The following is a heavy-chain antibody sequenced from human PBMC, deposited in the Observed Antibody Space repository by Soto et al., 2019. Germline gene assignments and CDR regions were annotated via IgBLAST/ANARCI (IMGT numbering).Heavy chain of an antibody. CDR3: ARDRVEAALGTFDQ. V-gene: IGHV1-18*01. Sequence: ASVKVSCKTSGYTFSTYPISWVRQAPGQGLEWVGWISTYNGKTNYGQKFQGRVTITTDTSASTAYMNLRNLRSDDTAVYYCARDRVEAALGTFDQWGQGTLVTVSS. CDR1: GYTFSTYP. D-gene: IGHD6-13*01. CDR2: ISTYNGKT. J-gene: IGHJ4*02.